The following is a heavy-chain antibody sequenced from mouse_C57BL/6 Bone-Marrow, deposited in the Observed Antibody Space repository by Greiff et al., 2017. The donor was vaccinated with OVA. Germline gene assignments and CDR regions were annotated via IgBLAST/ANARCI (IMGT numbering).Heavy chain of an antibody. Sequence: VQLQQSGAEFVMPGASVKLSCKASGYTFTSYWMHWVKQRPGQGLEWIGEIDPSDSYTNYNQKFKGKSTLTVDKSSSTAYMQLSSLTSEDSAVYYCALGSSPFDYWGQGTTLTVSS. CDR2: IDPSDSYT. CDR3: ALGSSPFDY. V-gene: IGHV1-69*01. D-gene: IGHD1-1*01. CDR1: GYTFTSYW. J-gene: IGHJ2*01.